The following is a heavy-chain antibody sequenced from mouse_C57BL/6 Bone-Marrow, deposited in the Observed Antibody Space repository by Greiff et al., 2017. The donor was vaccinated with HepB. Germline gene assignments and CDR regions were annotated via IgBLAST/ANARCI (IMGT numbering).Heavy chain of an antibody. CDR3: ARQPAYYSNPPYAMDY. CDR2: IYPRSGNT. CDR1: GYTFTSYG. D-gene: IGHD2-5*01. Sequence: QVQLQQSGAELARPGASVKLSCKASGYTFTSYGISWVKQRTGQGLEWIGEIYPRSGNTYYNEKFKGKATLTADKSSSTAYMERRSLTSEDSAVYFCARQPAYYSNPPYAMDYWGQGTSVTVSS. V-gene: IGHV1-81*01. J-gene: IGHJ4*01.